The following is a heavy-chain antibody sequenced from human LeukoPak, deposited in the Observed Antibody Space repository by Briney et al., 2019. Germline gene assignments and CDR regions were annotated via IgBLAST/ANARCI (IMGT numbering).Heavy chain of an antibody. Sequence: SETLSLTCTVSGGSISSSSYYWGWIRQPPGKGLECIGSIYYSGSTYYNPSLKSRVTISVDTSKNQFSLKLSSVTAADTAVYYCASRVYYDFWSGFQSDYWGQGTLVTVSS. CDR1: GGSISSSSYY. J-gene: IGHJ4*02. V-gene: IGHV4-39*01. CDR2: IYYSGST. D-gene: IGHD3-3*01. CDR3: ASRVYYDFWSGFQSDY.